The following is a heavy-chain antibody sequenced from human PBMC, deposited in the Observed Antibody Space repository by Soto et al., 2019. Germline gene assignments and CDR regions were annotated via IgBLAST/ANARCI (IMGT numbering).Heavy chain of an antibody. D-gene: IGHD1-26*01. Sequence: QLQLQESGPGLVKPSETLSLTCTVSGGSISSSSYYWGWIRQPPGKGLEWIGSIYYSGSTYYNPSLKSRVTISVDTSKNQFSLKLSSVTAADTAVYYCARMRELLRGPNFDYWGQGTLVTVSS. CDR2: IYYSGST. CDR1: GGSISSSSYY. J-gene: IGHJ4*02. CDR3: ARMRELLRGPNFDY. V-gene: IGHV4-39*01.